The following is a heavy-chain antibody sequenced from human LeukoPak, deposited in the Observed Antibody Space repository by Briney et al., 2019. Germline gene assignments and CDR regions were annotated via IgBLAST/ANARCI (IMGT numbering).Heavy chain of an antibody. J-gene: IGHJ4*02. CDR3: ARGREAGEKAHFDY. CDR1: GGSFSGYY. CDR2: INHSGST. Sequence: SETLSLACAVYGGSFSGYYWSWIRQPPGKGLEWIGEINHSGSTNYNPSLKSRVTISVDTSKNQFSLKLSSVTAADTAVYYCARGREAGEKAHFDYWGQGTLVTVSS. D-gene: IGHD1-26*01. V-gene: IGHV4-34*01.